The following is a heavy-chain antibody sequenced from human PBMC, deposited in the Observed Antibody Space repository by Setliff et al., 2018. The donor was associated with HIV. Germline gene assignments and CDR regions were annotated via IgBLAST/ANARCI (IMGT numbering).Heavy chain of an antibody. V-gene: IGHV4-39*07. CDR2: VYYRGIT. CDR3: AREVNIPVRGITDDAFDI. D-gene: IGHD3-10*01. Sequence: PSETLSLTCTVSGGSLTSSSYYWGWIRQPPGKGLEWLGLVYYRGITFYSPSLKSRVTLSVDTSKNQFSLKVNSVTAADTAVYYCAREVNIPVRGITDDAFDIWGQGTMVTVSS. CDR1: GGSLTSSSYY. J-gene: IGHJ3*02.